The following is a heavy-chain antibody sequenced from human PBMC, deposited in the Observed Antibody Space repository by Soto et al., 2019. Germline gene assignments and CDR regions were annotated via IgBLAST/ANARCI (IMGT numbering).Heavy chain of an antibody. J-gene: IGHJ6*02. Sequence: QVQLQESGPGLVKPSETLSLTCTVSGGSISSYYWSWIRQPPGKGLEWIGYIYYSGSTNYNPSLTSRVTISVDTSKNQFSLKLSSVTAADTAVYYCARDHATVTSFYSYGMDVWGQGTTVTVSS. CDR3: ARDHATVTSFYSYGMDV. CDR1: GGSISSYY. V-gene: IGHV4-59*01. CDR2: IYYSGST. D-gene: IGHD4-17*01.